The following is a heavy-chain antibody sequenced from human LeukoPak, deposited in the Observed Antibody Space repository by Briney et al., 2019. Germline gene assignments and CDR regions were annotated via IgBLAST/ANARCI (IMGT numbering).Heavy chain of an antibody. D-gene: IGHD3-10*01. CDR3: ARGPHGSGSYYLHY. CDR2: ISTYNGNT. Sequence: GASVKVSCKASGYNFTSYGISWVRQAPGQGLEWMGWISTYNGNTNYAQKLQGRVTMTTDTSTSTGYMELRSLRSDDTAVYYCARGPHGSGSYYLHYWGQGTLVTVSS. CDR1: GYNFTSYG. V-gene: IGHV1-18*01. J-gene: IGHJ4*02.